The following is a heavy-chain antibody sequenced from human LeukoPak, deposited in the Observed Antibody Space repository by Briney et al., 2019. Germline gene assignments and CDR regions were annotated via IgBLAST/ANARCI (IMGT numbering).Heavy chain of an antibody. CDR3: ARDFMYTVNCAGC. D-gene: IGHD2-2*02. CDR2: INTDGSST. J-gene: IGHJ4*02. V-gene: IGHV3-74*01. Sequence: GGSLRLSCAASGFIFSSYWMHWVRHAPGKGLAWVSRINTDGSSTSYADSVKGGFTISRDNAKNTLYLQMNSLRAEDTSVYYCARDFMYTVNCAGCWGQGTLVTVSS. CDR1: GFIFSSYW.